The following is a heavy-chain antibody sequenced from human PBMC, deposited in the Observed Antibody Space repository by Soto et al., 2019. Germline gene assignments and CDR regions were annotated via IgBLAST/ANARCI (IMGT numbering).Heavy chain of an antibody. CDR2: IYYSGST. CDR1: GGSISSGDYY. CDR3: ARVVPLDSSGPLDY. D-gene: IGHD3-22*01. J-gene: IGHJ4*02. V-gene: IGHV4-30-4*01. Sequence: QVQLQESGPGLVKPSQTLSLTRTVSGGSISSGDYYWSWIRQPPGKGLEWIGYIYYSGSTYYNPSLTSRVTISVDTSKNQFSLKLRSVTAADTAVYYCARVVPLDSSGPLDYWGQGTLVTVSS.